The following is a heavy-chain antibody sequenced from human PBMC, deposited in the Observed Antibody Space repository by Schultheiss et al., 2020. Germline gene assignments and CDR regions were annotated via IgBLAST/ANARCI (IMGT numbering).Heavy chain of an antibody. J-gene: IGHJ4*02. V-gene: IGHV3-9*01. Sequence: GGSLRLSCAASGFTFSSYAMHWVRQAPGKGLEWVSGISWNSGTIGSADSVKGRFSISRDNVKNSLYLQMSSLRAEDTAVYYCGVPGGYWGQGTLVTVSS. CDR3: GVPGGY. D-gene: IGHD3-10*01. CDR2: ISWNSGTI. CDR1: GFTFSSYA.